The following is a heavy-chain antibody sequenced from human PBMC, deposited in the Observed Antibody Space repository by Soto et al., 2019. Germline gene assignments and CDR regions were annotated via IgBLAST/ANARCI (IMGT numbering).Heavy chain of an antibody. CDR2: VDPLSGAI. CDR3: ARGDGADFGRVGY. CDR1: GGTFNTYA. Sequence: QVQLVQSGAEVKKPGSSVRVSCKASGGTFNTYAITWVRQAPGRGLEWVGGVDPLSGAIHYSQKLQGRVTITVDNPRTTAYMDLRNVTLADTALYFWARGDGADFGRVGYWGHGTLVSVSS. V-gene: IGHV1-69*13. D-gene: IGHD6-25*01. J-gene: IGHJ2*01.